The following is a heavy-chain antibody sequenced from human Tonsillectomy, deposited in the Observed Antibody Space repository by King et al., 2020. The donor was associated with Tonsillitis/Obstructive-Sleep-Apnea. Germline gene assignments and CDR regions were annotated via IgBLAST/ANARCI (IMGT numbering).Heavy chain of an antibody. V-gene: IGHV3-9*01. CDR1: GFTFDDYA. CDR2: ITWNSGDI. J-gene: IGHJ6*03. CDR3: AKDTGRFLTPYMDV. Sequence: VQLVESGGALVQPGRSLRLSCAASGFTFDDYAMHWVRQAPGKGLEWVSGITWNSGDIGYADSVKGRFTISRDNAKNSLYLQMNSLRAEYTALYYCAKDTGRFLTPYMDVWGKGTTVTVSS. D-gene: IGHD3-3*01.